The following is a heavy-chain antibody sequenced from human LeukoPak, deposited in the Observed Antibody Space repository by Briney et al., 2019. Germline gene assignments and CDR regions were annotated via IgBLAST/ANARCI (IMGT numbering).Heavy chain of an antibody. CDR2: IKQDGSEK. CDR1: GFTFSSYW. V-gene: IGHV3-7*01. CDR3: ARIPYYYGYKYYLDY. D-gene: IGHD3-10*01. Sequence: PGGSLRLSCAASGFTFSSYWMSWVRQAPGKGLEWVANIKQDGSEKYYVDSVKGRFTISRDNAKNSLYLQMNSLRAEDTAVYYCARIPYYYGYKYYLDYWGQGTLVTVSS. J-gene: IGHJ4*02.